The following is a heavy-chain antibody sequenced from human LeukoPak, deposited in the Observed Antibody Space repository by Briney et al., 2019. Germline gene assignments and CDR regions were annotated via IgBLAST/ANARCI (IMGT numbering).Heavy chain of an antibody. V-gene: IGHV3-11*04. CDR2: ISSSGSTI. J-gene: IGHJ4*02. CDR3: ARDRDVRHYYFDY. D-gene: IGHD3-16*01. CDR1: GFTFSDYY. Sequence: GGSLRLSCAASGFTFSDYYMSWIRQAPGKGLEWVSYISSSGSTIYYADSVKGRFTIFRDNAKNSLYLQMNSLRAEDTAVYYCARDRDVRHYYFDYWGQGTLVTVSS.